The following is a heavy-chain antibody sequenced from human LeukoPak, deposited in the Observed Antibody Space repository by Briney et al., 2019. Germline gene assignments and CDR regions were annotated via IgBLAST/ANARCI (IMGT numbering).Heavy chain of an antibody. D-gene: IGHD4-17*01. Sequence: GGSLRLSCAASGFTFSSYGMHWVRQAPGKGLEWVAVIRYDGSNKYYADSVKGRFTISRDNSKNTLYLQMNSLRAEDTAVYYCAAPTESNYYYKYGMDVWGQGTTVTVSS. J-gene: IGHJ6*02. CDR3: AAPTESNYYYKYGMDV. CDR1: GFTFSSYG. V-gene: IGHV3-33*01. CDR2: IRYDGSNK.